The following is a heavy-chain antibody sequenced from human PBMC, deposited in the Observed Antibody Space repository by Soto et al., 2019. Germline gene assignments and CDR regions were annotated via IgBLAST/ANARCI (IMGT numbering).Heavy chain of an antibody. V-gene: IGHV3-30-3*01. D-gene: IGHD1-26*01. J-gene: IGHJ4*02. CDR1: GFTFRSYS. CDR2: ISFDGSET. Sequence: VQLVESGGGVVLHGRSLRLSCEASGFTFRSYSMHWVRQAPGKGLEWVAVISFDGSETFYRDSVRGRFTVSRDNPKNTLYLQMDRVTAEDTAIYYCATPRGATGNLFDYWGQGT. CDR3: ATPRGATGNLFDY.